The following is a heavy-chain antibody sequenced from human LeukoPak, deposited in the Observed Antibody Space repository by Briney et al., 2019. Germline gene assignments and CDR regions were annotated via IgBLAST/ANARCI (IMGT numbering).Heavy chain of an antibody. V-gene: IGHV1-46*01. D-gene: IGHD3-9*01. J-gene: IGHJ4*02. Sequence: ASVKVSCKASGYTFTSYYMHWVRQAPGQGLEWMGIINPSGGSTSYAQKFQGRVTMTRDMSTSTVYMELSSLRSEDTAVYYCARVLMGYFDWLPFDYWGQGTLVTVSS. CDR1: GYTFTSYY. CDR2: INPSGGST. CDR3: ARVLMGYFDWLPFDY.